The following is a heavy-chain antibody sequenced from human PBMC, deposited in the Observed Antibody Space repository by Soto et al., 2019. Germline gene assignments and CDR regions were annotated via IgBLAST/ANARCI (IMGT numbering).Heavy chain of an antibody. V-gene: IGHV3-74*01. CDR3: ARDNNWSYDY. D-gene: IGHD1-1*01. J-gene: IGHJ4*02. CDR1: GFTFSSHW. Sequence: GALVRACAASGFTFSSHWMHWVRQAPGKGLVWVSHIGPDGTTTRDADSVQVRFTISRDNARNTLYLQMDSLRDEDTAVYYCARDNNWSYDYWGQGILVTVYS. CDR2: IGPDGTTT.